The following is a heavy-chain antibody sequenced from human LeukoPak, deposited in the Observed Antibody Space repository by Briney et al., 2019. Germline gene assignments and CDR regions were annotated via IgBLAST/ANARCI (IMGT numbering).Heavy chain of an antibody. Sequence: GGSLRLSCAASGFTFSNYDMHWVRQATGKGLEWVSAFHTAGDTDYSGYVKGRFATSRENSKNSFYLQMNNLTAGDTAVYYCARGSCSSSSCYERLNGLDVWGQGTPVTVSS. CDR1: GFTFSNYD. J-gene: IGHJ6*02. V-gene: IGHV3-13*01. CDR3: ARGSCSSSSCYERLNGLDV. CDR2: FHTAGDT. D-gene: IGHD2-2*01.